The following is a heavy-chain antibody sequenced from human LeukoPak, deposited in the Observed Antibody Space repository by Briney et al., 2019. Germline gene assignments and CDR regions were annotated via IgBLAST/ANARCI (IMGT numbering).Heavy chain of an antibody. CDR2: ISGSGGST. Sequence: GGSLRLSCAASGFTFSSYAMSWVRQAPGKGLEWVSGISGSGGSTYYADSVKGRFTISRDNSKNTLYLQMNSLRAEDTVVYYCAMGTIFGGPFDYWGQGTLVTVSS. J-gene: IGHJ4*02. D-gene: IGHD3-3*01. V-gene: IGHV3-23*01. CDR3: AMGTIFGGPFDY. CDR1: GFTFSSYA.